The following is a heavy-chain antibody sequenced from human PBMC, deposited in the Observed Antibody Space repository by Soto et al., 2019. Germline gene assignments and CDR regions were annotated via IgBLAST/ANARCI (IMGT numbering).Heavy chain of an antibody. CDR1: GFTFSDYW. D-gene: IGHD2-15*01. J-gene: IGHJ4*02. Sequence: GGSLRLSCAASGFTFSDYWMTWVRQAPGKGLEWVANIKVDGSEKDYVDSVKGRFTISRANAKNSLYLQMDSLKVENMAVYFCSRDVVVGAKAFNYWGQGALVTVSS. V-gene: IGHV3-7*01. CDR2: IKVDGSEK. CDR3: SRDVVVGAKAFNY.